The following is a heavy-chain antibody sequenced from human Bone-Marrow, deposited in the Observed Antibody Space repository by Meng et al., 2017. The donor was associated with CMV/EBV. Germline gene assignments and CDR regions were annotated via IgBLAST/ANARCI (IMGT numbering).Heavy chain of an antibody. CDR2: INSDGSST. Sequence: GESLKISCAASGFTFSSYEMNWVRQAPGKGLVWVSRINSDGSSTSYADSVKGRFTISRDNSKNTLYLQMNSLRAEDTAVYYCASETYYDFWSGYYSWGQGTLVTVSS. CDR3: ASETYYDFWSGYYS. D-gene: IGHD3-3*01. J-gene: IGHJ4*02. CDR1: GFTFSSYE. V-gene: IGHV3-74*01.